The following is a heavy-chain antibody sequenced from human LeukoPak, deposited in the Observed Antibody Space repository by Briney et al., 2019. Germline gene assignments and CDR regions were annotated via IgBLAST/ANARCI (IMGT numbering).Heavy chain of an antibody. CDR3: ARDGPSPGFGDYYCDY. CDR2: ISGNNVNT. V-gene: IGHV1-18*01. J-gene: IGHJ4*02. CDR1: GYSFTTYG. D-gene: IGHD4-17*01. Sequence: ASVKVSCKASGYSFTTYGISWVRQAPGQGLEWMGWISGNNVNTNYAQEVHGRVTMTTDTSTSTAYMELRSLRSDDTAVYYCARDGPSPGFGDYYCDYWGQGTLVTVSS.